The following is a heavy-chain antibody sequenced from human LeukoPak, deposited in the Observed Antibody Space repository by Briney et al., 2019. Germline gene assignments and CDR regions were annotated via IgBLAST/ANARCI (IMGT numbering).Heavy chain of an antibody. V-gene: IGHV1-2*06. CDR2: INPNGGGT. CDR3: ARERKITIFGVACDY. D-gene: IGHD3-3*01. J-gene: IGHJ4*02. Sequence: ASVKVSCKASGYTFTGYYMHWVRQAPGQGLEWMGRINPNGGGTNYAQKFQGRVTMTSDTSISTAYMEPSRLRSDDTAVYYCARERKITIFGVACDYWGQGTLVTVSS. CDR1: GYTFTGYY.